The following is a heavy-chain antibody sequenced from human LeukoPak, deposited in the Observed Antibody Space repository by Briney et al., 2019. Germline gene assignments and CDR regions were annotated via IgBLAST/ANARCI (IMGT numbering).Heavy chain of an antibody. V-gene: IGHV4-34*01. Sequence: SETLSLTCAVYGGSFSGYYWSWIRQPPGKGLEWIGEINHSGSTNYNPSLKSRVTISVDTSKNQFSLKLSSVTAADTAVYYCARGPYSSGWYRYNWFDPWGQGTLVTVSS. D-gene: IGHD6-19*01. CDR3: ARGPYSSGWYRYNWFDP. CDR1: GGSFSGYY. J-gene: IGHJ5*02. CDR2: INHSGST.